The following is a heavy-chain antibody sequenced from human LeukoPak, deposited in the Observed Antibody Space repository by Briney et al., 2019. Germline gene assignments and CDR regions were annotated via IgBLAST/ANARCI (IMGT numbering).Heavy chain of an antibody. V-gene: IGHV1-69*05. D-gene: IGHD3-22*01. J-gene: IGHJ4*02. CDR1: GGTFSSYA. CDR2: IIPIFGTA. CDR3: ARGDYYDSSGPFDY. Sequence: SVRVSCKASGGTFSSYAISWVRQAPGQGLEWRGGIIPIFGTANYAQKFQGRVTITTDESTSTAYMELSSLRSEDTAVYYCARGDYYDSSGPFDYWGQGTLVTVSS.